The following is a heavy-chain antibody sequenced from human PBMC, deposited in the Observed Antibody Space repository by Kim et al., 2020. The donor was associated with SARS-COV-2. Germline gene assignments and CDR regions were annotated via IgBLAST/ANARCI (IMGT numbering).Heavy chain of an antibody. D-gene: IGHD5-12*01. J-gene: IGHJ4*02. CDR3: AIGSKGQNDY. V-gene: IGHV1-2*02. CDR2: INPDSGDT. CDR1: GHTFTGSY. Sequence: ASVKVSCRASGHTFTGSYVHWVRQAPGQGLEWMGWINPDSGDTHYAQTFQGRVTITRDTSITTAYMELSRLGSDDTAVYYCAIGSKGQNDYWGQGTLVSVSS.